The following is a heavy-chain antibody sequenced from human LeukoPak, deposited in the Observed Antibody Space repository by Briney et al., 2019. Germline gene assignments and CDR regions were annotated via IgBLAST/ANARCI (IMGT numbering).Heavy chain of an antibody. V-gene: IGHV3-23*01. D-gene: IGHD5-18*01. CDR1: GFTFSFHA. CDR2: ITGSAGSA. CDR3: AKVLDSAMVTGAFDV. Sequence: TGGSLRLSCAASGFTFSFHAMTWVRQAPGKGLEWVSSITGSAGSAYYTDSVKGRFTISRDNSKRVLYLQMNSLGVEDAAIYYCAKVLDSAMVTGAFDVWGQGTLVTVSS. J-gene: IGHJ4*02.